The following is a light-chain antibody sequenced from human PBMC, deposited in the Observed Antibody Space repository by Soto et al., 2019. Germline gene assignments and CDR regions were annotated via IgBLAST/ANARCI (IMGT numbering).Light chain of an antibody. CDR3: QQYGRSPRT. CDR2: DAS. CDR1: QSISSFY. V-gene: IGKV3-20*01. Sequence: EIVLTQSPGTLSLSPGERATLSCRASQSISSFYLAWYQQTPGQAPRLLIYDASSRAAGIPDRFSGGGSGTDFTLTISRLEPEDFGVYYCQQYGRSPRTFGQGTQVEIK. J-gene: IGKJ5*01.